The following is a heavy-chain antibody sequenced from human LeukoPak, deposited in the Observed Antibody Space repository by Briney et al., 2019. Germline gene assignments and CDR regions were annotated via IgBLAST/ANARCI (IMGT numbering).Heavy chain of an antibody. CDR2: ISYDGSNK. J-gene: IGHJ6*02. CDR3: SWERSFYYGMDV. V-gene: IGHV3-30-3*01. Sequence: PGGSLRLSCAASGFTFSSYAMHWVRQAPGKGLEWVAVISYDGSNKYYADSVKGRFTISRDNSKNTLYLQMVSLKTEDTAVYYCSWERSFYYGMDVWGQGTTVTVSS. CDR1: GFTFSSYA. D-gene: IGHD1-26*01.